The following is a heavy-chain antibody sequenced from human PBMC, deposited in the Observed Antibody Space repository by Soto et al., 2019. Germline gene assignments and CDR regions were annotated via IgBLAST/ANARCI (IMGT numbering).Heavy chain of an antibody. J-gene: IGHJ4*02. V-gene: IGHV4-61*03. CDR3: ARDGFDFLNAYYKGYFDY. Sequence: QVQLQESGPALVKPSETLSLTCTVSGGSVSSGDYFWSWIRQPPGKGLEWIGYSYYSGTTNYNPSLKSRVTISVDTSMNRFSLRLNSVTAADTAVYYCARDGFDFLNAYYKGYFDYWGQGILVTVSS. CDR1: GGSVSSGDYF. CDR2: SYYSGTT. D-gene: IGHD3-9*01.